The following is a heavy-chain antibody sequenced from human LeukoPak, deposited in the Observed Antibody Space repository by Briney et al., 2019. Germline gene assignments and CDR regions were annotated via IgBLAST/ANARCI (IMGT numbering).Heavy chain of an antibody. D-gene: IGHD6-19*01. CDR3: ARQGLLIAAADTKPKAVAGTGDYYYYYMDV. CDR2: IWDDGSNK. CDR1: GFTFSSYG. Sequence: GGSLRLSCAASGFTFSSYGMHWVRQAPGKGLEGGAGIWDDGSNKYYADSVKGRFTISRDNSKNTLYLQMNSLRAEATAVYYCARQGLLIAAADTKPKAVAGTGDYYYYYMDVWGKGTTVPVSS. V-gene: IGHV3-33*01. J-gene: IGHJ6*03.